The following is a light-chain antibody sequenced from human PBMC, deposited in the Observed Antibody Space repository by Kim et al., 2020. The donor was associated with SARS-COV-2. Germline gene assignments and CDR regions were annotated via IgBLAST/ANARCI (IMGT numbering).Light chain of an antibody. CDR2: AAS. Sequence: SASVGDRVTITCRASQSISSYLNWYQQKPGKAPKLLIYAASSLQSGVPSRFSRSGSGTDFTLTISSLQPEDFATYYCQQSYSTPRTFGQGTKLEI. CDR3: QQSYSTPRT. V-gene: IGKV1-39*01. J-gene: IGKJ2*01. CDR1: QSISSY.